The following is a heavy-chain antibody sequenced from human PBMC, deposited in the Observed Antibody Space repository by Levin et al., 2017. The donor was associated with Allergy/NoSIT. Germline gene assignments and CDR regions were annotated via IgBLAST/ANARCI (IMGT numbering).Heavy chain of an antibody. CDR1: GFTLSNAW. D-gene: IGHD3-10*01. CDR2: IKSKTTGGTT. Sequence: GGSLRLSCAASGFTLSNAWMSWVRQAPGKGLEWVGHIKSKTTGGTTDYAAPVKGRFSTAGDDSKNTLYLQMNSLSTEDTAGYYCCTEGFPYGNPAIGVWGQGTLVTVSS. J-gene: IGHJ3*01. V-gene: IGHV3-15*01. CDR3: CTEGFPYGNPAIGV.